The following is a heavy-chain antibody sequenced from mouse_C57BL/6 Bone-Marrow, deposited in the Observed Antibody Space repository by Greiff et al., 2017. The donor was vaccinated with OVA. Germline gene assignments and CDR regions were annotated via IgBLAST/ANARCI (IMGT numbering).Heavy chain of an antibody. D-gene: IGHD3-2*02. CDR2: IDPSDSYT. J-gene: IGHJ2*01. V-gene: IGHV1-69*01. Sequence: QVQLKQPGAELVMPGASVKLSCKASGYTFTSYWMHWVKQRPGQGLEWIGEIDPSDSYTNYNQKFKGKSTLTVDKSSSTAYMQLSSLTSEDSAVYYCARGRQLRGDFDYWGQGTTLTVSS. CDR3: ARGRQLRGDFDY. CDR1: GYTFTSYW.